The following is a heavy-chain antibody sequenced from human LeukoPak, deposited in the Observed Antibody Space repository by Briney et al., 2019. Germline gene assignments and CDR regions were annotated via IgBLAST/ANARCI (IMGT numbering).Heavy chain of an antibody. CDR2: IYYSGST. CDR3: ARESSGSYPDLFDY. CDR1: GGSISSSSYY. V-gene: IGHV4-39*07. Sequence: NPSETLSLTCTVSGGSISSSSYYWGWIRQPPGKGLEWIGSIYYSGSTYYNPSLKSRVTISVDTSKNQFSLKLSSVTAADTAVYYCARESSGSYPDLFDYWGQGTLVTVSS. D-gene: IGHD1-26*01. J-gene: IGHJ4*02.